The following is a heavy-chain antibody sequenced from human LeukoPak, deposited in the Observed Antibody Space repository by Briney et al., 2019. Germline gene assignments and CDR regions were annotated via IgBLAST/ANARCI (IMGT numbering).Heavy chain of an antibody. CDR3: AKGGRGYSYGY. J-gene: IGHJ4*02. D-gene: IGHD5-18*01. Sequence: EGSLRLSCAASGFTLSSYAMSWVRQAPGKGLEWVSAISGSGGSTYYADSVKGRFTISRDNSKNTLYLQMNSLRAEDTAVYYCAKGGRGYSYGYWGQGTLVTVSS. CDR2: ISGSGGST. V-gene: IGHV3-23*01. CDR1: GFTLSSYA.